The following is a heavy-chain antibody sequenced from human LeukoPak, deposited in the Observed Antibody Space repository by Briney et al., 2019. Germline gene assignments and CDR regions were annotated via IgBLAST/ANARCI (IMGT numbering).Heavy chain of an antibody. CDR2: IIPIFGTA. Sequence: SVKVSCKASGGTFISYAISWVRQAPGQGLEWMGGIIPIFGTANYAQKFQGRVTITADESTSTAYMELSSLRSEDTAVYYCARAPRSGYDYFDYWGQGTLVTVSS. CDR3: ARAPRSGYDYFDY. J-gene: IGHJ4*02. CDR1: GGTFISYA. D-gene: IGHD5-12*01. V-gene: IGHV1-69*13.